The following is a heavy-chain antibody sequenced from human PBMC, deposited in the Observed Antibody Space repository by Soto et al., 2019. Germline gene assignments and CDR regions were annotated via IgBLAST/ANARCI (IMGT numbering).Heavy chain of an antibody. CDR1: GGSLSSGDYY. V-gene: IGHV4-30-4*01. J-gene: IGHJ5*02. Sequence: SETLSLTCTVSGGSLSSGDYYWSWIRQPPGKGLEWIGYIYYSGSTYYNPSLKSRVTISVDTSKNQFSLKLSSVTAADTAVYYCARSMGHLQHPNNWFDPWGQGTLVTVSS. CDR2: IYYSGST. CDR3: ARSMGHLQHPNNWFDP. D-gene: IGHD3-10*01.